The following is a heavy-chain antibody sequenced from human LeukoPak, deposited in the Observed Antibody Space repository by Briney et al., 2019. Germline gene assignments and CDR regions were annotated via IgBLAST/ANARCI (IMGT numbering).Heavy chain of an antibody. D-gene: IGHD3-22*01. Sequence: PGGSLRLSCAASGFDFSAYRMKWVRQAPGKGLEWVSSISSSGTYISYIDSVKGRFTFSRDNAKNSLYLQMSSLRAEDTAIYYGAKPYYYDSTGYEYYYYGMDVWGQGTTVTVSS. CDR2: ISSSGTYI. CDR3: AKPYYYDSTGYEYYYYGMDV. V-gene: IGHV3-21*04. CDR1: GFDFSAYR. J-gene: IGHJ6*02.